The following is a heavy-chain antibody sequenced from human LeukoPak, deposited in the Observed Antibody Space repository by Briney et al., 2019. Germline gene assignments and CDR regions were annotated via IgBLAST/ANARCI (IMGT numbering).Heavy chain of an antibody. V-gene: IGHV4-39*07. J-gene: IGHJ5*02. CDR2: IYYSGST. CDR3: ARDVQGTYCDSTNCYNWFDP. Sequence: SETLSLTCTVSGGSISSGSYYWGWIRPPPGKGLEWIGTIYYSGSTYYNPSLRSRVTISVDTSKNQFSLKLRSVTAADTAVYYCARDVQGTYCDSTNCYNWFDPWGQGTLVTVSS. CDR1: GGSISSGSYY. D-gene: IGHD2/OR15-2a*01.